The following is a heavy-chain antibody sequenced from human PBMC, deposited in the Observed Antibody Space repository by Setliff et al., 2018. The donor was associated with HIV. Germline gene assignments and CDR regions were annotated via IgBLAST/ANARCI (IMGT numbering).Heavy chain of an antibody. Sequence: SETLSLTCTISDGSIRNNYWSWIRQPPGKGPEWIGCILTSGGTNNDPSLKSRVSISVDTSKNQLSLKLSSVTAADTAVYYCVRHYYESGGYYMPFLAAFDIWGQGTVVTVSS. D-gene: IGHD3-22*01. CDR2: ILTSGGT. V-gene: IGHV4-4*08. CDR3: VRHYYESGGYYMPFLAAFDI. CDR1: DGSIRNNY. J-gene: IGHJ3*02.